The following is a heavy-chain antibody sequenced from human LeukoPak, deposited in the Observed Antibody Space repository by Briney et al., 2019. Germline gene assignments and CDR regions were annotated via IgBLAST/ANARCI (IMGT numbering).Heavy chain of an antibody. CDR3: ARALGAVAGFEGGY. CDR2: INPNSGGT. Sequence: GASVKVSCKASGYTFTGYYMHWVRQAPGQGLEWMEWINPNSGGTNYAQKFQGRVTMTRDTSIGTAYMELSRLRFDDTAVYYCARALGAVAGFEGGYWGQGALVTVSS. V-gene: IGHV1-2*02. D-gene: IGHD6-19*01. J-gene: IGHJ4*02. CDR1: GYTFTGYY.